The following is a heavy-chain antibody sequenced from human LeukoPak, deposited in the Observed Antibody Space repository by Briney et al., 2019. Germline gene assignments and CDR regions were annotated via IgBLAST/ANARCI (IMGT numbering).Heavy chain of an antibody. D-gene: IGHD4-11*01. CDR1: GYTFTSYY. CDR3: ARDKAVTTELTQYFHH. Sequence: GASVKVSCKASGYTFTSYYMHWVRQAPGQGLEWMGIINPSGGSTSYAQKFQFRVTMTTDTSTSTAYMELRSLTSDDTAVYYCARDKAVTTELTQYFHHWGQGTLVTVSS. V-gene: IGHV1-46*01. CDR2: INPSGGST. J-gene: IGHJ1*01.